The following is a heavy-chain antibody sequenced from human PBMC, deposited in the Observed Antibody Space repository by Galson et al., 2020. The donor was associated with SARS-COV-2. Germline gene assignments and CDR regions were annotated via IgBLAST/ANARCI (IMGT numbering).Heavy chain of an antibody. CDR3: ARDPSSYYDSSGYYGNDAFDI. V-gene: IGHV3-7*01. Sequence: GGSLRLSCAASGFTFSNYWMSWVRQAPGKGMERVAHIKQDASEKYYADSAKGRLTISRDNGKNSLYLQVNNLRAEDTAVYYCARDPSSYYDSSGYYGNDAFDIWGQGTMVTVSS. CDR2: IKQDASEK. D-gene: IGHD3-22*01. CDR1: GFTFSNYW. J-gene: IGHJ3*02.